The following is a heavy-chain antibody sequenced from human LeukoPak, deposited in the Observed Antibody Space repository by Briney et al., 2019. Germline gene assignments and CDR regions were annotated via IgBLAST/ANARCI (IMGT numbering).Heavy chain of an antibody. CDR1: GGSISSGGYS. J-gene: IGHJ3*02. CDR2: IFDSGST. V-gene: IGHV4-30-2*01. Sequence: PSETLSLTCAVSGGSISSGGYSWSWIRQPPGKGLEWIGYIFDSGSTYYSPSLKSRVTISVDKSKNQFSLKLSSVTAADTAVYYCARDLIGDENAFDIWGQGTMVTVSS. CDR3: ARDLIGDENAFDI. D-gene: IGHD4-17*01.